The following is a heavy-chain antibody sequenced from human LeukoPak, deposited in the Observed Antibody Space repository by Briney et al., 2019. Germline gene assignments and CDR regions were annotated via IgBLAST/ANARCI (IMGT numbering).Heavy chain of an antibody. CDR1: GFTFSSYS. J-gene: IGHJ4*02. CDR2: ITSNIYT. CDR3: ARERDTSMVALDS. D-gene: IGHD5-18*01. V-gene: IGHV3-21*06. Sequence: GGSLRLSCAASGFTFSSYSLNWVRQAPGKGLEWVSCITSNIYTYYTDSVRGRFTISRDNSQNSVYLVMNSLRAEDTAVYYCARERDTSMVALDSWGQGTLVTVSS.